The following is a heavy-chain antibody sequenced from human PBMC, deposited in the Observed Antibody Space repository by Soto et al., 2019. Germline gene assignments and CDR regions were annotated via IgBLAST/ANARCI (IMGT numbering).Heavy chain of an antibody. CDR1: GYTFTSYG. CDR3: ARDDPYDILTCPEDY. V-gene: IGHV1-18*01. CDR2: ISAYNGNT. Sequence: ASVKVSCKASGYTFTSYGISWVRQAPGQGLEWMGWISAYNGNTNYAQKLQGRVTMTTDTSTSTAYMELRSLRSDDTAVYYCARDDPYDILTCPEDYWGQGTQVTVSS. D-gene: IGHD3-9*01. J-gene: IGHJ4*02.